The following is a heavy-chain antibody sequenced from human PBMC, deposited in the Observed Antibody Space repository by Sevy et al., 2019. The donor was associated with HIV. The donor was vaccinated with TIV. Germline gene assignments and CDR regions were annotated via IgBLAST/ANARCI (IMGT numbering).Heavy chain of an antibody. D-gene: IGHD2-2*02. Sequence: GGSLRLSCAASGFTFSSYSMNWVRQAPGKGLEWVSSISGISNYIYYADSREGRLTVSRENARNSLYQQMNSLRAEDTDVYYCARNNCSITNCYMGDVFDIWGQGTMVTVSS. CDR2: ISGISNYI. V-gene: IGHV3-21*01. CDR3: ARNNCSITNCYMGDVFDI. J-gene: IGHJ3*02. CDR1: GFTFSSYS.